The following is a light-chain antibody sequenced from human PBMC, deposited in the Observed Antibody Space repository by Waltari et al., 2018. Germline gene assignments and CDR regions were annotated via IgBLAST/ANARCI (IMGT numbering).Light chain of an antibody. CDR3: QKYGSLPGT. Sequence: EIVLTQSPGTLSLSPGERATLSCRASQSVRRFLAWYQQKPGQAPRLLIYDASSRATGIPDRFSGSGFGTDFSLTISRLEPEDFAVYYCQKYGSLPGTFGQGTKVEIK. CDR2: DAS. J-gene: IGKJ1*01. V-gene: IGKV3-20*01. CDR1: QSVRRF.